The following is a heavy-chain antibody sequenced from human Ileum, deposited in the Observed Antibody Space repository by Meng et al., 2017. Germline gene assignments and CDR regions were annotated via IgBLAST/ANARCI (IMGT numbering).Heavy chain of an antibody. D-gene: IGHD3-10*01. V-gene: IGHV4-34*01. CDR3: ARYGGSGSYWHFDP. CDR1: GGSFSGYY. J-gene: IGHJ2*01. Sequence: QVQLQQWGAGLLKPSETLSLTCAVYGGSFSGYYWTWIRQPPGKGLEWIGEIHHSGSTNYNPSLKSRVTMSIDTSKIQFSLELGSVTAADAAVYYCARYGGSGSYWHFDPWGRGTLVTVSS. CDR2: IHHSGST.